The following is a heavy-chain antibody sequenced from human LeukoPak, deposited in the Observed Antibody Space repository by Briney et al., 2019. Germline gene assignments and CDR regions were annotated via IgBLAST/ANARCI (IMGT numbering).Heavy chain of an antibody. D-gene: IGHD3-22*01. J-gene: IGHJ4*02. CDR2: IIPIFGTA. V-gene: IGHV1-69*13. CDR1: GGTFSSYA. Sequence: VKVSCKASGGTFSSYAISWVRQAPGQGLEWMGGIIPIFGTANYAQKFQGRVTITADESTSTAYMELSSLRSEDTAVYYCARTRSSGYLTFDYWGQGILVTVSS. CDR3: ARTRSSGYLTFDY.